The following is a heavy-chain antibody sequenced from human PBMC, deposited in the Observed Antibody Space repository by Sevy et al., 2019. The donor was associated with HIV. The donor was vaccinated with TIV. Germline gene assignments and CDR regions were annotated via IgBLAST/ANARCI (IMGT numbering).Heavy chain of an antibody. CDR3: ARAPYYDFWSGYYTSYYYGMDV. CDR1: GFTVSSNY. V-gene: IGHV3-66*01. Sequence: GGSLRLSCAASGFTVSSNYMSWVRQAPGKGLEWVSVIYSGGSTYYADSVKGRFTISRDNSKNTLYLQMNSLRAEDTAMYYCARAPYYDFWSGYYTSYYYGMDVWGQGTTVTVSS. D-gene: IGHD3-3*01. CDR2: IYSGGST. J-gene: IGHJ6*02.